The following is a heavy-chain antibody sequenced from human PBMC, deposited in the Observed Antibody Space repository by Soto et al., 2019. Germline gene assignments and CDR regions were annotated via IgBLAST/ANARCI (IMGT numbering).Heavy chain of an antibody. CDR3: ARDREAGYNFYYGMDV. CDR1: GADINTYS. D-gene: IGHD6-19*01. Sequence: TSETLSLTCSVSGADINTYSWTWIRQPAGKGLEWIGRIYTSASINYNPSLRGRVTLSVDTSTNQVSLKLASVTAADTAVYYCARDREAGYNFYYGMDVWGQGTTVTVSS. V-gene: IGHV4-4*07. J-gene: IGHJ6*02. CDR2: IYTSASI.